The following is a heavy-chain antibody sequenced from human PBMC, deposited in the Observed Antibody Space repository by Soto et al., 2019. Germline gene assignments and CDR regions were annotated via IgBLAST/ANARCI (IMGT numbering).Heavy chain of an antibody. D-gene: IGHD3-10*01. J-gene: IGHJ4*02. CDR1: DASMSSGHYY. Sequence: QVQLQESGPRLVKPSQTLSLTCTVSDASMSSGHYYWSWIRQPPGKGLEWLGYISYSGSTYYKPSLNSRLIMSLDTSKRQFFLELTSVTAADTAVYYCAREGTEGLGSFKAFDYWGQGILVNVSS. V-gene: IGHV4-30-4*01. CDR2: ISYSGST. CDR3: AREGTEGLGSFKAFDY.